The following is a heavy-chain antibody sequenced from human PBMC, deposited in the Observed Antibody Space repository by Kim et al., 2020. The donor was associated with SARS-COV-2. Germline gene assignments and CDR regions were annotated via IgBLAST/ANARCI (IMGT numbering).Heavy chain of an antibody. CDR2: IYPGDSDT. CDR1: GYSFTSYW. J-gene: IGHJ4*02. D-gene: IGHD2-15*01. Sequence: GESLKISCKGSGYSFTSYWIGWVRQMPGKGLEWMGIIYPGDSDTRYSPSFQGQVTISADKSISTAYLQRSSLKASDTAMYYCARHRYCSGGSCYSGGFDYWGQGTLVTVSS. CDR3: ARHRYCSGGSCYSGGFDY. V-gene: IGHV5-51*01.